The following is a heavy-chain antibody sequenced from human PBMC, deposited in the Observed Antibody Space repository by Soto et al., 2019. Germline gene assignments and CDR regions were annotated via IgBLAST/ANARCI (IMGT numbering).Heavy chain of an antibody. CDR1: GYTFTGYF. V-gene: IGHV1-2*02. CDR3: ARDRTIGENY. J-gene: IGHJ4*02. CDR2: INPNSGGT. D-gene: IGHD3-9*01. Sequence: ASVKVSCKASGYTFTGYFIHWVRQAPGQGLEWMGGINPNSGGTNYAQKFQGRVTMTRDTSISTAYMELNRLRSDDTAVYYCARDRTIGENYWGQGTLVTVSS.